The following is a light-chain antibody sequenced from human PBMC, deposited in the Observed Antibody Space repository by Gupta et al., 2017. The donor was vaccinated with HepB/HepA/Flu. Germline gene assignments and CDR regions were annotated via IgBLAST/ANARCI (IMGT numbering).Light chain of an antibody. V-gene: IGLV2-14*01. CDR3: SSFSDTTLIV. J-gene: IGLJ3*02. CDR1: SSDVGDYNY. Sequence: HSALTQPAHVHVSPGQSITISCTATSSDVGDYNYVSWYQQHPGKAPKLLIYDVTNRPSGISNRFSGSKSGNTASLTISGLQAEDEADYYCSSFSDTTLIVFGGGTKVTVL. CDR2: DVT.